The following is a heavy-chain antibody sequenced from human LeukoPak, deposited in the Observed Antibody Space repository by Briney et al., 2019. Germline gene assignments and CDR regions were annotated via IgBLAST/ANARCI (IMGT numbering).Heavy chain of an antibody. CDR1: GGSISSSNW. CDR2: IYDSGST. D-gene: IGHD3-10*01. V-gene: IGHV4-4*02. J-gene: IGHJ3*02. Sequence: SGTLSLTCAVSGGSISSSNWWSWVRRPPGKGLEWIGEIYDSGSTNYNPSRKSRVTISVDKSNNQFSLKLSSVTAADTAVYYCASYYGSGSYDAFDIWGQGTMVTVSS. CDR3: ASYYGSGSYDAFDI.